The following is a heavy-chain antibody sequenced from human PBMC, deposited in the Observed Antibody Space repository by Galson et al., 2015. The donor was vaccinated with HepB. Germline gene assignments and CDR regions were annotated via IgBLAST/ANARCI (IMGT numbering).Heavy chain of an antibody. CDR1: GYPFTRYA. CDR3: VRDPSGIGVQPY. CDR2: INTGTGDP. J-gene: IGHJ4*02. V-gene: IGHV7-4-1*02. Sequence: SVKVSCKASGYPFTRYAIIWVRQAPGQGLEWMGWINTGTGDPTYARDFTGRFVFSLDTSISTTYLQISGLKTEDTALYFCVRDPSGIGVQPYWGQGTLVTVSS. D-gene: IGHD3-10*01.